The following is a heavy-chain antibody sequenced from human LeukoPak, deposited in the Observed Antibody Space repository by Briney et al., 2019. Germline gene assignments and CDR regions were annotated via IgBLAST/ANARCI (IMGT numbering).Heavy chain of an antibody. D-gene: IGHD2-8*01. V-gene: IGHV4-61*02. CDR3: ARDRGRMVYAVWFDP. J-gene: IGHJ5*02. Sequence: SETLSLTCTVSGGSISSANYYWSWIRQPAGKGLEWIGRIDTSGSATYNPSLKSRVTISIDTSKNQLSLKLGSVTAADTAVYYCARDRGRMVYAVWFDPWGQGTLVTVSS. CDR1: GGSISSANYY. CDR2: IDTSGSA.